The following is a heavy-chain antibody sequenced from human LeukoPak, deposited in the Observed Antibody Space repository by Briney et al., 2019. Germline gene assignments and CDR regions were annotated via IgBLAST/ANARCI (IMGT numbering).Heavy chain of an antibody. Sequence: PGGCLRLSCAASGFTFSNYGMHWVRHAPGKGREWVAFIWYDGSNKYYADSVKGRFTISRDNSKNTVYLEMNSLRAEGTAVYYCAKVLARTSYGAKSTVDHWGQGTLVTVSS. CDR3: AKVLARTSYGAKSTVDH. CDR2: IWYDGSNK. V-gene: IGHV3-30*02. CDR1: GFTFSNYG. D-gene: IGHD4-23*01. J-gene: IGHJ4*02.